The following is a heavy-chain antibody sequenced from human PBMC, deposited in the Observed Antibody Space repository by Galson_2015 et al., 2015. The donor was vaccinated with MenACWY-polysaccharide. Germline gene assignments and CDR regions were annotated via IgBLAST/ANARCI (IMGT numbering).Heavy chain of an antibody. Sequence: SLRLSCAASGFTLSSYAMSWVRQAPGKGLEWVSRISARGSSTYYADSVKGRLTISRDNSKNTLYLHMNSLRAEDTAVYYCAKYSVGGYLNYRIDYWGQGTLVTVSS. D-gene: IGHD1-26*01. CDR1: GFTLSSYA. CDR3: AKYSVGGYLNYRIDY. V-gene: IGHV3-23*01. CDR2: ISARGSST. J-gene: IGHJ4*02.